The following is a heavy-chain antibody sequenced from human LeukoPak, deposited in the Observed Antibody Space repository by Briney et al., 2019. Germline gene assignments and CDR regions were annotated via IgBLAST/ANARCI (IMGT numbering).Heavy chain of an antibody. V-gene: IGHV4-39*01. CDR3: ARRSGWYSA. J-gene: IGHJ5*02. CDR1: GGSISSSSYY. CDR2: IYYSGST. Sequence: SETLSLTCTVSGGSISSSSYYWGWIRQPPGKGLVWIGSIYYSGSTYYNPSLKSRVTISVDTSKNQFSLKLSSVTAADTAVYYCARRSGWYSAWGQGTLVTVSS. D-gene: IGHD6-19*01.